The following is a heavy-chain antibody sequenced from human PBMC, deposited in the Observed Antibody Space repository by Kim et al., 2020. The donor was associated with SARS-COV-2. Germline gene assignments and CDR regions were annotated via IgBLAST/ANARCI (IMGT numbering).Heavy chain of an antibody. Sequence: PTYAQGFTGRFVFSLDTSVSTAYLQISSLKAEDTAVYYCAREVVRGVHDYWGQGTLVTVSS. CDR2: P. J-gene: IGHJ4*02. D-gene: IGHD3-10*01. CDR3: AREVVRGVHDY. V-gene: IGHV7-4-1*02.